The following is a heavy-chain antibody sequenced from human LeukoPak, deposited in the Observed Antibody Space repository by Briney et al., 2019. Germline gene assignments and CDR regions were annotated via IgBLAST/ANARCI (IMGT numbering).Heavy chain of an antibody. V-gene: IGHV3-21*01. CDR2: ISSSSYI. CDR3: ARDHPLGGDPY. J-gene: IGHJ4*02. Sequence: PGGSLRLSCAASGFTFSSYSMNWVRQAPGKGLEWVSSISSSSYIYYADSVKGRFTISRDNAKNSLYLQMNSLRAEDTAVHYCARDHPLGGDPYWGQGTLVTVSS. CDR1: GFTFSSYS. D-gene: IGHD3-10*01.